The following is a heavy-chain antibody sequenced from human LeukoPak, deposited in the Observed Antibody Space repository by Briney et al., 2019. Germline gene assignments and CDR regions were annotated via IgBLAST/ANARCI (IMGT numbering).Heavy chain of an antibody. Sequence: PGGSPRLSCAASGFTFSSYGMHWVRQAPGKGLEWVAFIRYDGTNKYYADSMKGRFTISRDNSKNTLYLQMNSLRVEDTAVYYCAKDNYYGDYEVTSIFGVDWGQGTLVTVSS. CDR1: GFTFSSYG. CDR2: IRYDGTNK. CDR3: AKDNYYGDYEVTSIFGVD. D-gene: IGHD4-17*01. V-gene: IGHV3-30*02. J-gene: IGHJ4*02.